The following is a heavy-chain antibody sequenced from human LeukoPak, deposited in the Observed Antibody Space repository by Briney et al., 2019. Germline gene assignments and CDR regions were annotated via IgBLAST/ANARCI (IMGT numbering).Heavy chain of an antibody. CDR1: GGSFSGYY. J-gene: IGHJ4*02. V-gene: IGHV4-34*01. Sequence: SETLSLTCAVYGGSFSGYYWSWIRQPPGKGLEWIGEINHSGSTNYNPSLKSRVTISVDTSKNQFSLKLSSVTAADTAVYYCARGGIAAAGTSDYWGQGTLLSVSS. D-gene: IGHD6-13*01. CDR2: INHSGST. CDR3: ARGGIAAAGTSDY.